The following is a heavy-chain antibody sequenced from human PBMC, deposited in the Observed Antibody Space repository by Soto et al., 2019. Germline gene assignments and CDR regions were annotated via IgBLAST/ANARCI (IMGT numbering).Heavy chain of an antibody. V-gene: IGHV1-18*01. CDR3: ARDRLIAVTGLLHY. J-gene: IGHJ4*02. CDR2: ISAYNGKT. D-gene: IGHD2-21*02. Sequence: QVQLVQSGAEVKKPGASVKVSCKTSGYPFTSYGINWVRQAPGQGPEWMGWISAYNGKTSYTQKFQGRVTMTTDTSTSTAYMELRSLRSADAAVYSCARDRLIAVTGLLHYWGQGTLVTVSS. CDR1: GYPFTSYG.